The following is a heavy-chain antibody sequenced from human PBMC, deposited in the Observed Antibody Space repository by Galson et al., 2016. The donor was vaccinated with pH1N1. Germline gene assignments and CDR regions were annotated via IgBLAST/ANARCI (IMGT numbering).Heavy chain of an antibody. CDR2: INPNNGDT. Sequence: SVKVSCKASEYTFIGYYIHWMRQAPGHGLAWMGRINPNNGDTHYAQNFQGRVTMTRDTSISTAYMELNSLRSDDTAVYYCARVNTCDSSGYYPFDCWGQGTQVTVSS. J-gene: IGHJ4*02. CDR1: EYTFIGYY. CDR3: ARVNTCDSSGYYPFDC. V-gene: IGHV1-2*06. D-gene: IGHD3-22*01.